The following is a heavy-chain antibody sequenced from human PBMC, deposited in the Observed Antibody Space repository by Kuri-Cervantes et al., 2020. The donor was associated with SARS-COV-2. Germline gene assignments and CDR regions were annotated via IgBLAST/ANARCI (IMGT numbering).Heavy chain of an antibody. D-gene: IGHD5-18*01. Sequence: GGSPMLHCPAHGFSFSPYGIHWVRQAPGKGLQWVAVIWYDGSNKYYADSVKGRFTISREDSKNTVYLEMNSLRVDDTAVYYCGRDQGAETDMVGFDYWGQRPAVTVSS. V-gene: IGHV3-33*01. J-gene: IGHJ4*01. CDR1: GFSFSPYG. CDR3: GRDQGAETDMVGFDY. CDR2: IWYDGSNK.